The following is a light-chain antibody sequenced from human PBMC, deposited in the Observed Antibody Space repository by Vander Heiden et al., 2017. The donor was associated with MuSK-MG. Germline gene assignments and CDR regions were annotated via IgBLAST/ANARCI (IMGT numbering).Light chain of an antibody. V-gene: IGKV1-5*01. CDR3: QHYYNYPRT. Sequence: DIQMTQSPSTLSASVGDRVTITCRASQSISSWLAWFQQKAGKAPKLLIYEASNLESGVPSRFSGSGSGTEFTLTISSLQPDDFATYYCQHYYNYPRTFGQGTKLEIK. CDR2: EAS. CDR1: QSISSW. J-gene: IGKJ2*01.